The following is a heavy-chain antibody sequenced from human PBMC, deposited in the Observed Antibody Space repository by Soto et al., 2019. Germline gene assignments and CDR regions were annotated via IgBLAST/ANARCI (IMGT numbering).Heavy chain of an antibody. CDR2: ISWNSGSI. CDR1: GFTFDDYA. V-gene: IGHV3-9*01. J-gene: IGHJ4*02. Sequence: EVQLVESGGGLVQPGRSLRLSCAASGFTFDDYAMHWVRQAPGKGLEWVSGISWNSGSIGYADSVKGRFTISRDNAKNSLYLQMNSLRAEDTALYYCAKDGYSSSWYQFGYWGQGTLVTVSS. D-gene: IGHD6-13*01. CDR3: AKDGYSSSWYQFGY.